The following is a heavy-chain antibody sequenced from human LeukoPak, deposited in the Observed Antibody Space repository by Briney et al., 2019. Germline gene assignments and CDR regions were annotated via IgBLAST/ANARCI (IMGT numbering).Heavy chain of an antibody. V-gene: IGHV3-7*03. CDR3: ARERKGATPDY. D-gene: IGHD1-26*01. CDR1: GFTFSDHY. Sequence: PGGSLRLSCAASGFTFSDHYIDWVRQAPGKGLEWVANIKQDGSEKFYVDSVKGRFTISRDNAKNSLYLQMNSLRAEDTAVYYCARERKGATPDYWGQGTLVTVSS. CDR2: IKQDGSEK. J-gene: IGHJ4*02.